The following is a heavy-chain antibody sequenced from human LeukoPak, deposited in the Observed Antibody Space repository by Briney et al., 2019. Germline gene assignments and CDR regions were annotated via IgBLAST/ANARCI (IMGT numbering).Heavy chain of an antibody. CDR3: AKPFFDWLDYFDY. CDR1: GFTFSSYG. CDR2: VSGSGGST. J-gene: IGHJ4*02. Sequence: GGSLRLSCAASGFTFSSYGMSWVRQAPGKGLEWVSAVSGSGGSTYYADSVKGRFTISRDNSKNTLYLQMNSLRAEDTAVYYCAKPFFDWLDYFDYWGQGTLVTVSS. V-gene: IGHV3-23*01. D-gene: IGHD3-9*01.